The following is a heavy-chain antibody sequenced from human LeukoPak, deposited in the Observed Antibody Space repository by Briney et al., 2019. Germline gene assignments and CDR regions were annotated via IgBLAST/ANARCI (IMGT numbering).Heavy chain of an antibody. CDR3: ASGDGL. V-gene: IGHV3-7*02. CDR1: GFTFSSYS. Sequence: GGSLRLSCAASGFTFSSYSMSWVRQAPGKGLEWVANIKQDGSEKYYVDSVKGRFTISRDNAKNSLYLQMNSLRAEDTAVYYCASGDGLWGQGTLVTVSS. D-gene: IGHD3-10*01. CDR2: IKQDGSEK. J-gene: IGHJ4*02.